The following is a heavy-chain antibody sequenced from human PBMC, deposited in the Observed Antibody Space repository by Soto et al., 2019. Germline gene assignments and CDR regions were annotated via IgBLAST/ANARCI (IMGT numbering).Heavy chain of an antibody. CDR3: ARDVGDTASYYFDY. J-gene: IGHJ4*02. CDR2: ISSSSSSYI. CDR1: GFTFSSYS. Sequence: GGSLRLSCAASGFTFSSYSMNWVRQAPGKGLEWVSSISSSSSSYIYYADSVKGRFTISRDNAKNSLYLQMNSLRAEDTAVYYCARDVGDTASYYFDYWGQGTLVTVSS. V-gene: IGHV3-21*01. D-gene: IGHD5-18*01.